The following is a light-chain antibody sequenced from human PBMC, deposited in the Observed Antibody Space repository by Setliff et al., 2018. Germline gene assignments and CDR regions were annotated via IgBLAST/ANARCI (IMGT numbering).Light chain of an antibody. Sequence: SVLTQPPSASGSPGQSVTISCTGTSSDVGGYNYVSWYQQHPGKAPKLMIYEVSKRPSGVPDRFSGSKSGNTASLTVSGLQAEDEADYYCCSYAGSYTEVFGTGTKGTV. CDR3: CSYAGSYTEV. V-gene: IGLV2-8*01. CDR2: EVS. J-gene: IGLJ1*01. CDR1: SSDVGGYNY.